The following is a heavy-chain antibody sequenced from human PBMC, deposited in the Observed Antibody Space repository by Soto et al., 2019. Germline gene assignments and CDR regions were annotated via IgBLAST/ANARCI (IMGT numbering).Heavy chain of an antibody. Sequence: PSETLSLTCAVYGGSFSGYYWIFIRQPPWKGLEWIGEINHSGSTNYNPSLKSRVTISVDTSKNQFSLKLSSVTAADTAVYYCALRYFDWLLPPNYFDYWGQGTLVTVSS. CDR3: ALRYFDWLLPPNYFDY. J-gene: IGHJ4*02. V-gene: IGHV4-34*01. CDR1: GGSFSGYY. D-gene: IGHD3-9*01. CDR2: INHSGST.